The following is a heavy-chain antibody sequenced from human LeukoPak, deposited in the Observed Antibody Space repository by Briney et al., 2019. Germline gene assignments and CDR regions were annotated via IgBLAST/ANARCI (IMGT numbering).Heavy chain of an antibody. CDR3: ARGMITVPGTFDP. Sequence: GASVKVSCKASGYTFTSYYMHWVRQAPGQGLKWMGIINPSGGSTSYAQKFQGRVTMTRDTSTGTVYMELSSLRSEDTAVYYCARGMITVPGTFDPWGQGTLVTVSS. CDR2: INPSGGST. D-gene: IGHD3-16*01. V-gene: IGHV1-46*03. CDR1: GYTFTSYY. J-gene: IGHJ5*02.